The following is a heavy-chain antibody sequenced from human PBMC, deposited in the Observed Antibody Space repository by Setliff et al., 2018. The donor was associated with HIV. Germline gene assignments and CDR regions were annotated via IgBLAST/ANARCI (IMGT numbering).Heavy chain of an antibody. V-gene: IGHV3-33*01. Sequence: LRLSCAASGFTFSNYGMHWVRQAPGKGLEWVAVIWYDGSSKYYEDSVKGRFTISRDNAKNSLYLQMNSLRAEDTAIYYCTRDPRPMDVWGKGTTVTVSS. CDR3: TRDPRPMDV. CDR1: GFTFSNYG. CDR2: IWYDGSSK. J-gene: IGHJ6*04.